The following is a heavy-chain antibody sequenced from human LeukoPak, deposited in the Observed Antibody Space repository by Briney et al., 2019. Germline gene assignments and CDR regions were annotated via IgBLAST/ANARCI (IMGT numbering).Heavy chain of an antibody. CDR2: IYYSGST. Sequence: SETLSLTCTVSGGSISSSSYYWGWIRQPPGKGLECIGTIYYSGSTYYNPSLKSRLAISVETSKKQYSLKLSSVTAADTAVYYCARLSGIDSSGYYFDYWGQGTLVTVSS. V-gene: IGHV4-39*07. CDR1: GGSISSSSYY. J-gene: IGHJ4*02. CDR3: ARLSGIDSSGYYFDY. D-gene: IGHD3-22*01.